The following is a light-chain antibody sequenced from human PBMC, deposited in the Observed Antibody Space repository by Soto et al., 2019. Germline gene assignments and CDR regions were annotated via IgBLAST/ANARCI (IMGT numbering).Light chain of an antibody. CDR2: GAS. V-gene: IGKV3-20*01. CDR3: QQYGSLWT. Sequence: EIVLTQSPGTLSLSPGERATLSCRASQSVSSSYLAWYQQKPGQAPRLLIYGASSRATGIPDRFSGSGSGTDFTLTISRLEPEDFAVYYCQQYGSLWTFGQGTKVE. J-gene: IGKJ1*01. CDR1: QSVSSSY.